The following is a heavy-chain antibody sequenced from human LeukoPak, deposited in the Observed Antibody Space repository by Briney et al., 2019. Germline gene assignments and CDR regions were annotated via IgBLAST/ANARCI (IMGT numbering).Heavy chain of an antibody. CDR2: ISGSGVI. D-gene: IGHD3-10*01. CDR3: ARDSGTTGEVKFDP. V-gene: IGHV4-4*07. CDR1: GGPITTYY. J-gene: IGHJ5*02. Sequence: SETLSLTCTVSGGPITTYYLSWIRQSAGMGLEWIGRISGSGVITYNPSLKSRVILSLDMSNNHFSLKLISVTAADMAVYYCARDSGTTGEVKFDPWGQGMLVTVSS.